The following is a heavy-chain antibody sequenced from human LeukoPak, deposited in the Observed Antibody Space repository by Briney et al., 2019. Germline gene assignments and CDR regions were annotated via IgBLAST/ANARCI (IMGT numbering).Heavy chain of an antibody. V-gene: IGHV4-59*01. D-gene: IGHD3-22*01. CDR1: GGSISRYY. Sequence: SETLSLTCTVSGGSISRYYWSWIRQPPGKGLEWIGYMSYSGSTNYNPSLKSRVTISVDTSKNQFSLKLSSVTAADTAVYYCARPYYYDSRIDPWGQGTLVTVSS. J-gene: IGHJ5*02. CDR2: MSYSGST. CDR3: ARPYYYDSRIDP.